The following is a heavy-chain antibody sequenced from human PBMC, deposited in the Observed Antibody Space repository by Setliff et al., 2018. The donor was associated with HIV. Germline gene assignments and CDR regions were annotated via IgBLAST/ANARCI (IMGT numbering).Heavy chain of an antibody. CDR1: GYTFTGYY. D-gene: IGHD3-9*01. V-gene: IGHV1-2*02. CDR2: INPNSGGT. Sequence: GASVKVSCKASGYTFTGYYMHWVRQAPGQGLEWMGWINPNSGGTTYAQKFQGRVTMTRDTSISTAYMEVSRLRSDDTAVYYCAGSILTGYYTFGADYWGQGTLVTVSS. J-gene: IGHJ4*02. CDR3: AGSILTGYYTFGADY.